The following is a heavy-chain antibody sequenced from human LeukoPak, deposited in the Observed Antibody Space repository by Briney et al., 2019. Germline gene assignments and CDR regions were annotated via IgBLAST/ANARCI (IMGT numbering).Heavy chain of an antibody. CDR3: ARQSLIVDVINWGPGFSFDL. D-gene: IGHD7-27*01. CDR1: GYSFDSHW. V-gene: IGHV5-51*01. J-gene: IGHJ3*01. CDR2: IIPGDSDN. Sequence: GESLKISCKASGYSFDSHWIAWLRQTPGKGRQWLVSIIPGDSDNKYGPSFGGQVTFSVDKSTNPAYLGRTSLNASHTAMYYCARQSLIVDVINWGPGFSFDLWGQGTMVTVSS.